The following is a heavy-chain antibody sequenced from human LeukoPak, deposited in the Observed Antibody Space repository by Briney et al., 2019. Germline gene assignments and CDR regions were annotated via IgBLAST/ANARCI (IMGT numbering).Heavy chain of an antibody. J-gene: IGHJ6*03. CDR2: VNPNSGNT. Sequence: ASVKVSCKASGYIFTTYDIKWVRQATGQGLEWMGWVNPNSGNTGYAQKFQGRVTITRNTSISTAYMELSRLRSDDTAVYYCAREGGRELPYYYYYYYMDVWGKGTTVTVSS. D-gene: IGHD1-26*01. CDR3: AREGGRELPYYYYYYYMDV. CDR1: GYIFTTYD. V-gene: IGHV1-8*03.